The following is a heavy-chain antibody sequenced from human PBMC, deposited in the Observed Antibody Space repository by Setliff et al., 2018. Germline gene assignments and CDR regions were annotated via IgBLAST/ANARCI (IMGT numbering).Heavy chain of an antibody. Sequence: SVKVSCKAPGGTFRSYGISWVRQAPGQGLEWMGGIIPNFGTTSYAQKFQGRVTITTDESTNTAYMELSSLRSDDTAVFYCAREVVVVKSAINYYYYMDVWGRGTTVTVSS. D-gene: IGHD2-2*01. CDR3: AREVVVVKSAINYYYYMDV. V-gene: IGHV1-69*05. J-gene: IGHJ6*03. CDR2: IIPNFGTT. CDR1: GGTFRSYG.